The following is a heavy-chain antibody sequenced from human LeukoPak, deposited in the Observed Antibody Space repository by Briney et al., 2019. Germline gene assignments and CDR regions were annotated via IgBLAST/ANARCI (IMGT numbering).Heavy chain of an antibody. CDR1: GFTVSSNY. J-gene: IGHJ3*02. Sequence: QPGGSLRLSCAASGFTVSSNYMSWVRQAPGKGLEWVPVIYSGGSTYYADSVKGRFTISRDNSKNTLYLQMNSLRAEDTAVYYCARCAHHDAFDIWGQGTMVTVSS. CDR3: ARCAHHDAFDI. V-gene: IGHV3-53*01. CDR2: IYSGGST.